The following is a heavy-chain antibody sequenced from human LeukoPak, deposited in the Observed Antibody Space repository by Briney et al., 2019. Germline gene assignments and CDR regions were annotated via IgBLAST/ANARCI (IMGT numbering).Heavy chain of an antibody. V-gene: IGHV4-34*01. Sequence: PSETLSLTCAVYGGSFSGYDWSWIRQPPGKGLEWIGEINDIGNTNYDPSLRSRVTISVDTSKNQFSLSLTSATAADTAVYFCARLGCVGYYNYQYMDIWGNGTTVTVSS. CDR3: ARLGCVGYYNYQYMDI. CDR2: INDIGNT. CDR1: GGSFSGYD. J-gene: IGHJ6*03. D-gene: IGHD3-16*01.